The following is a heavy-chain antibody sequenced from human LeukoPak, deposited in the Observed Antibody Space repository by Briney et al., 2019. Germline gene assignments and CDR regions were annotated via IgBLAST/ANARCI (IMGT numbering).Heavy chain of an antibody. J-gene: IGHJ4*02. V-gene: IGHV1-2*02. CDR2: INPNSGGT. CDR1: GYTFTREY. D-gene: IGHD3-10*01. CDR3: ARDIGELRLDC. Sequence: ASVNVSSMASGYTFTREYIHRVRQAPGQGLEWMAWINPNSGGTNYAQKFQGRVTISRDTSISTAYMELSRLRSDDTAMYYCARDIGELRLDCWGQGTLVTVSS.